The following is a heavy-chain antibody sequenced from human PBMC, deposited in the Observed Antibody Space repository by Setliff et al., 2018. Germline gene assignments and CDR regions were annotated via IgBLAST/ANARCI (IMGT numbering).Heavy chain of an antibody. CDR3: ARDSVTLGQLERRGGFRYYDMDV. CDR2: ITPIFETA. Sequence: SVKVSCKASGGTLSGYAFSWVRQAPGQGLEWVGGITPIFETAHYAQKFQDRVTITADKSTSTVYMELNSLISEDTAVYFCARDSVTLGQLERRGGFRYYDMDVWGRGTTVTVSS. J-gene: IGHJ6*02. D-gene: IGHD1-1*01. V-gene: IGHV1-69*06. CDR1: GGTLSGYA.